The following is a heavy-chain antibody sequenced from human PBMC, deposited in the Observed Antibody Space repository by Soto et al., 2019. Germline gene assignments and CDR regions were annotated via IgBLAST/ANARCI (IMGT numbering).Heavy chain of an antibody. Sequence: QVQLVESGGGVVQPGRSLRLSCAASGFTFSSYAMHWVRQAPGKGLEWVAVISYDGSNKYYADSVKGRFTISRDNSKNTLYLQINSLRAEDKAVYYCASDPHYDYVWGSYRPWWYFDLCGRGTLVTVSS. CDR2: ISYDGSNK. J-gene: IGHJ2*01. CDR1: GFTFSSYA. CDR3: ASDPHYDYVWGSYRPWWYFDL. V-gene: IGHV3-30-3*01. D-gene: IGHD3-16*02.